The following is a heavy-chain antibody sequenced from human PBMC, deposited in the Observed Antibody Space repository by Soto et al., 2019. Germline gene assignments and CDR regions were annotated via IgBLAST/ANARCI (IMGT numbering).Heavy chain of an antibody. Sequence: QVQLQHWGAGLLKPSETLSLTCAVYGGSFSGYYWSWIRQPPGKGLEWIGEINHSGSTNYNPSLKSRVTISVDTSKNQFSLKLSSVTAADTAVYYCARARWLQLRYFDYWGQGTLVTVSS. CDR1: GGSFSGYY. CDR2: INHSGST. V-gene: IGHV4-34*01. J-gene: IGHJ4*02. D-gene: IGHD5-12*01. CDR3: ARARWLQLRYFDY.